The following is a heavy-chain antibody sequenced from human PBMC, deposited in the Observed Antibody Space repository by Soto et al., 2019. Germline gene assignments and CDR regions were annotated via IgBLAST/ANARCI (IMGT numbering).Heavy chain of an antibody. CDR2: INPNSGGT. D-gene: IGHD6-19*01. CDR1: GYTFTGYY. V-gene: IGHV1-2*04. J-gene: IGHJ4*02. CDR3: ARGYSSGWYEFDY. Sequence: ASVKVSCKASGYTFTGYYMHWVRQAPGQGLEWMGWINPNSGGTNYAQKFQGWVTMTRDTSISTAYMELSRLRSDDTAVYYCARGYSSGWYEFDYWGQGTLVTVSS.